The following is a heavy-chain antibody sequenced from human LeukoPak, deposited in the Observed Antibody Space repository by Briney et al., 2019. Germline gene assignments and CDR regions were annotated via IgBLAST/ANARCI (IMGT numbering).Heavy chain of an antibody. CDR1: GYTFTSYY. CDR2: IIPILGIA. J-gene: IGHJ4*02. Sequence: GASVKVSCKASGYTFTSYYMHWVRQAPGQGLEWMGRIIPILGIANYAQKFQGRVTITADKSTSTAYMELSSLRSEDTAVYYCASGATQWTGILGSDYWGQGTLVTVSS. CDR3: ASGATQWTGILGSDY. D-gene: IGHD2-15*01. V-gene: IGHV1-69*02.